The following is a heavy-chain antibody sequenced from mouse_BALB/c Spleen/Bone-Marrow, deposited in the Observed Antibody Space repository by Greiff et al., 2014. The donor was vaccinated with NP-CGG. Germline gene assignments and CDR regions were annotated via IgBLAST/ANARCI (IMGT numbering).Heavy chain of an antibody. Sequence: VKLMESGPGLGAPSQSLSITCTVSGFSLSRYRVHWVRQPPGKGLEGLGMIWGGGSTDYNSALKSRLSISKDNSKSQVFLKMNSLQTDDTAMYYCARNIHITTWMDYWGQGTSVTVSS. CDR2: IWGGGST. J-gene: IGHJ4*01. D-gene: IGHD1-2*01. V-gene: IGHV2-6-4*01. CDR1: GFSLSRYR. CDR3: ARNIHITTWMDY.